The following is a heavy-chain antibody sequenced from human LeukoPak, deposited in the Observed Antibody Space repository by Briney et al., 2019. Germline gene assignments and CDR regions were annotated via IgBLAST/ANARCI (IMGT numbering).Heavy chain of an antibody. CDR2: INPSGGTT. V-gene: IGHV1-46*04. D-gene: IGHD3-22*01. CDR3: ARGYETSGYYSPFGY. CDR1: GYTFTDYY. J-gene: IGHJ4*02. Sequence: ASVKVSCKASGYTFTDYYIHWVRQAPGQGLEWMVIINPSGGTTSYAQKLQGRATVTRDTSTSTVYMELSSLRSEDTAVYYCARGYETSGYYSPFGYWGQGTLVTVSS.